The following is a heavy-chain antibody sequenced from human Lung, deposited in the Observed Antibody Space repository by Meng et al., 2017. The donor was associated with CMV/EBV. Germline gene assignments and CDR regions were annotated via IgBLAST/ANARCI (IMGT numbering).Heavy chain of an antibody. Sequence: GESXKISCGASGFIFSSAWMSWVRQAPGKGLEWVGRIRSKTNGGTTDYAAPVKGRLTISRDDSRSTLYLQMNSLKTEDTAVYYCTTDAYGVVVPVDYWGQGTLVTVSS. CDR1: GFIFSSAW. D-gene: IGHD3-3*01. J-gene: IGHJ4*02. CDR2: IRSKTNGGTT. V-gene: IGHV3-15*01. CDR3: TTDAYGVVVPVDY.